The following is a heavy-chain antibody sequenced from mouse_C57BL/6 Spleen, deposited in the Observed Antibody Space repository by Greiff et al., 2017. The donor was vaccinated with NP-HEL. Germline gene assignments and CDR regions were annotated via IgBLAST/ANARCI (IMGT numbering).Heavy chain of an antibody. CDR2: IHPNSGST. Sequence: VQLQQPGAELVKPGASVKLSCKASGYTFTSYWMHWVKQRPGQGLEWIGMIHPNSGSTNYNEKFKSKATLTVDKSSSTAYMQLSSLTSEDSAVYYCARRGLRDAMDYWGQGTSVTVSS. CDR1: GYTFTSYW. CDR3: ARRGLRDAMDY. V-gene: IGHV1-64*01. D-gene: IGHD2-4*01. J-gene: IGHJ4*01.